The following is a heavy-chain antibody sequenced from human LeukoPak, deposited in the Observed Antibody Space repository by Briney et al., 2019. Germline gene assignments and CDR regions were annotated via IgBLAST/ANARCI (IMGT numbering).Heavy chain of an antibody. J-gene: IGHJ6*03. CDR2: IYPGDSDT. CDR3: ARAVQQLVSLGGYYYYMDV. CDR1: GYSFTNYW. D-gene: IGHD6-13*01. Sequence: GESLKISCKGSGYSFTNYWIGWVRQMPGKGLEWMGIIYPGDSDTRYSPSFQGQVTISADKSISTAYLQWSSLKASDTAMYYCARAVQQLVSLGGYYYYMDVWGKGTTVTVSS. V-gene: IGHV5-51*01.